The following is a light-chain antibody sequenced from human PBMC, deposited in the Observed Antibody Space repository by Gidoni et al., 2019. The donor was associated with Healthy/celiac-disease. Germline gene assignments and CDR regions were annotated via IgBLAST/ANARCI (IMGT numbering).Light chain of an antibody. CDR2: GAS. Sequence: EMVLTTSPGTLSLSPGERATLSCRASQSVSSSYLAWYQQKPGQAPRLLIYGASSRATGIPDRFSVSGSGTDFTLTLSSLEPEDFALYYCQQYGSSPLLTFGGGTKVEIK. CDR1: QSVSSSY. J-gene: IGKJ4*01. CDR3: QQYGSSPLLT. V-gene: IGKV3-20*01.